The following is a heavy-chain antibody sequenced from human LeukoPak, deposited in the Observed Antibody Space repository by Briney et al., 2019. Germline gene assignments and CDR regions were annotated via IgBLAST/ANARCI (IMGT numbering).Heavy chain of an antibody. CDR1: GYSISSGYY. CDR2: IYHSGST. D-gene: IGHD3-10*01. J-gene: IGHJ4*02. V-gene: IGHV4-38-2*02. CDR3: ARSELLWFGGVNSGFDY. Sequence: SETLSLTCTVSGYSISSGYYWGWIRQPPGKGLEWIGYIYHSGSTYYNPSLKSRVTISVDTSKNQFSLKLSSVTAADTAVYYCARSELLWFGGVNSGFDYWGQGTLVTVSS.